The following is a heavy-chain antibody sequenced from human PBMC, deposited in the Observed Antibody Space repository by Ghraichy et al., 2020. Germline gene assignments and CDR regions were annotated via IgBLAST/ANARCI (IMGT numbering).Heavy chain of an antibody. V-gene: IGHV3-7*02. J-gene: IGHJ5*02. CDR1: GFTFSSYW. CDR2: IKKDGSVT. D-gene: IGHD1-26*01. Sequence: GGSLRLSCAASGFTFSSYWMSWVRQAPGKGLEWVANIKKDGSVTYYADSVKGRFTVSRDNAKNSLYVQMSSLRAEDTAVYYCARITIVVSGLGSWGQGTLVTVSS. CDR3: ARITIVVSGLGS.